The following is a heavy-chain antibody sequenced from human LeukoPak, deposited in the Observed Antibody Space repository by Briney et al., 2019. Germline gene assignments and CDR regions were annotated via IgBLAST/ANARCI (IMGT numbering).Heavy chain of an antibody. CDR2: ISGSGGST. CDR1: GFTFSSYA. CDR3: AKVVWSSSWYYDY. V-gene: IGHV3-23*01. Sequence: GGSLRLSCAAPGFTFSSYAMSWVRQAPGKGLEWVSAISGSGGSTYYADSVKGRFTISRDNSKNTLYLQMNSLRAEDTAVYYCAKVVWSSSWYYDYWGQGTLVTVSS. J-gene: IGHJ4*02. D-gene: IGHD6-13*01.